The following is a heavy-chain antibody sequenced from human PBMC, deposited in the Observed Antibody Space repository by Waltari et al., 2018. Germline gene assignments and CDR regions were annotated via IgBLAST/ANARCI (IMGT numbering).Heavy chain of an antibody. J-gene: IGHJ5*02. Sequence: LQLQESGPGLVKPSETLSLTCTVSGGSISSSSYYWGWIRQPPGKGLEWIGSIYYSGSTYYNPSLKSRVTISVDTSKNQFSLKLSSVTAADTAVYYCARQGLTVAAAGTENWFDPWGQGTLVTVSS. CDR2: IYYSGST. CDR3: ARQGLTVAAAGTENWFDP. D-gene: IGHD6-13*01. CDR1: GGSISSSSYY. V-gene: IGHV4-39*01.